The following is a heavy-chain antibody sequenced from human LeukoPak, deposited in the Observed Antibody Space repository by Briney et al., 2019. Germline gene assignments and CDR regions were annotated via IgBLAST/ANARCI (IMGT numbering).Heavy chain of an antibody. D-gene: IGHD6-13*01. Sequence: RSLRLSCAASGFSLSNYGMHWVRQAPGKGLEWVAIIWYDGSISYYGDSVTGRFTISRDNSKNTLYLQKISLRAEDTAVYYCATSHSSSWAAIDYWGQGTLVTVSS. J-gene: IGHJ4*02. CDR3: ATSHSSSWAAIDY. V-gene: IGHV3-33*01. CDR1: GFSLSNYG. CDR2: IWYDGSIS.